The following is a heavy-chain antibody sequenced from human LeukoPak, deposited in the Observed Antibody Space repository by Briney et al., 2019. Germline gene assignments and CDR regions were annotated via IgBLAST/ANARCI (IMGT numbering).Heavy chain of an antibody. V-gene: IGHV3-15*01. CDR2: IKSKTDGGTT. CDR1: GFTFSNAW. D-gene: IGHD5-18*01. J-gene: IGHJ6*02. Sequence: GGSLRLSCAASGFTFSNAWMSWVRQAPGKGLEWVGRIKSKTDGGTTDYAAPVKGRFTISRDDSKNTLYLQMNSLKTEDTAVYYCTTQGHTVMPNYYYYGMDVWGQGTTVTVSS. CDR3: TTQGHTVMPNYYYYGMDV.